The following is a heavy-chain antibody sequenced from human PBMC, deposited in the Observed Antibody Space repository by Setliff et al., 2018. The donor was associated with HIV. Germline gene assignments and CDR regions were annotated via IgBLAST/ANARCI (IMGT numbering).Heavy chain of an antibody. V-gene: IGHV4-4*07. CDR3: ARGRGSSSSWPINY. D-gene: IGHD6-13*01. CDR2: IYTSGST. J-gene: IGHJ4*02. Sequence: KASETLSLTGTVSGGSISSYYWSWIRQPAGKGLEWIGRIYTSGSTNYNPSLKSRVTMSVDTSKNQFSLKLSSVTAADTAVYFCARGRGSSSSWPINYWGQGTLVTVSS. CDR1: GGSISSYY.